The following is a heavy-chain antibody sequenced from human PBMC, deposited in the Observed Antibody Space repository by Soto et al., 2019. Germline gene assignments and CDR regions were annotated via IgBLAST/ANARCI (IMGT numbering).Heavy chain of an antibody. Sequence: VASVKVSCKASGGTFSSYTISWVRQAPGQGLEWMGRIIPILGIANYAQKFQGRVTITADKSTSTAYMELSSLRSEDTAVYYCARVRLGYCSSTSCYNYYYYYMDVWGKGTTVTVSS. CDR2: IIPILGIA. V-gene: IGHV1-69*02. D-gene: IGHD2-2*02. CDR3: ARVRLGYCSSTSCYNYYYYYMDV. J-gene: IGHJ6*03. CDR1: GGTFSSYT.